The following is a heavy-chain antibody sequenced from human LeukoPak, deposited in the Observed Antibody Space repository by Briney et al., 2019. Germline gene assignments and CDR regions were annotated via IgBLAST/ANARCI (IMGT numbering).Heavy chain of an antibody. CDR1: GGSFSDYY. CDR2: INHSGST. J-gene: IGHJ2*01. CDR3: ASAGRGYWYFDL. Sequence: PSETLSLTCAVYGGSFSDYYWSWIRQPPGKGLEWIGEINHSGSTNYNPSLKSRVTISVDTSKNQFSLKLSSVTAADTAVYYCASAGRGYWYFDLWGRGTLVTVSS. V-gene: IGHV4-34*01.